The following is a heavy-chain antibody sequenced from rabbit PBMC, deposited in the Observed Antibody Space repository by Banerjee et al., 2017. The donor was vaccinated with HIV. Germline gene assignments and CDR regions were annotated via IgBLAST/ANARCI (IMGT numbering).Heavy chain of an antibody. CDR3: ARDMGVAAGYYFNL. J-gene: IGHJ4*01. CDR1: GFDFSTYY. D-gene: IGHD4-1*01. Sequence: QLEESGGGLVQPGGSLKLSCKASGFDFSTYYMSWVRQAPGKGLEWIGYIDPVVGSTVYASWVNGRFTISRHNAQNTLYLHLNSLTAADTATYFCARDMGVAAGYYFNLWGQGTLVTVS. V-gene: IGHV1S7*01. CDR2: IDPVVGST.